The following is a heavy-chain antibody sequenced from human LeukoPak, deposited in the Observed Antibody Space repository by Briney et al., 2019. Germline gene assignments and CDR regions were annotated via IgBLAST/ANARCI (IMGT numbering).Heavy chain of an antibody. V-gene: IGHV4-61*02. CDR2: IYTTGIT. J-gene: IGHJ3*01. CDR1: GGSISSGNHY. Sequence: SETLSLTYTVSGGSISSGNHYWSWIRQPAGKGLEWIGRIYTTGITNYNPSLKSRVTILVDTSKNQFSLKLRSVTAADTAVYYCAREAARITTIVVVTNAFDVWGQGTMVTVSS. D-gene: IGHD3-22*01. CDR3: AREAARITTIVVVTNAFDV.